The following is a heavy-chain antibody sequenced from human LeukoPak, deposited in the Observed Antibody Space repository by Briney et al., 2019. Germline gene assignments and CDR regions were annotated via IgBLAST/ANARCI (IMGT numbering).Heavy chain of an antibody. V-gene: IGHV4-34*01. CDR3: ARGYRAVVAAYDWFDP. Sequence: PSETLSLTCAVYGGSFSGYYWSWIRQPPGKGLEWIGEINHSGSTNYNPSLKSRVTISVDTSKNQFSLKLSSVTAADTAVYYCARGYRAVVAAYDWFDPWGQGTLVTVSS. CDR2: INHSGST. D-gene: IGHD2-15*01. CDR1: GGSFSGYY. J-gene: IGHJ5*02.